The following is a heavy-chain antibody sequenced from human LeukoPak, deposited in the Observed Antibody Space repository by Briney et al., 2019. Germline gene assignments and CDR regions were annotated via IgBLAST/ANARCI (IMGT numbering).Heavy chain of an antibody. V-gene: IGHV5-51*01. CDR2: IYPGDSDT. J-gene: IGHJ3*02. CDR3: ARIPGDLDYGDYAGAFDI. D-gene: IGHD4-17*01. Sequence: GESLKISCKGSGYSFTSYWIGWVRQMPGKGLEWMGIIYPGDSDTRYSPSFQGQVTISADKSISTAYLQWSSLKASDTAMYYCARIPGDLDYGDYAGAFDIWGQGTMVTVSS. CDR1: GYSFTSYW.